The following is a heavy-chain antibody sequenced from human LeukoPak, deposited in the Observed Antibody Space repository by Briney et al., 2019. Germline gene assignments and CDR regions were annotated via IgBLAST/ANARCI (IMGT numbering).Heavy chain of an antibody. V-gene: IGHV4-61*08. D-gene: IGHD2-21*02. Sequence: PSETLSLTCAVSGGSISSGGYYWSWIRQPPGKGLEWIGYIYYSGSTNYNPSLKSRVTISVDTSKNQFSLKLSSVTAADTAVYYCASTSYCGGDCYSIDYWGQGTLVTVSS. CDR2: IYYSGST. CDR3: ASTSYCGGDCYSIDY. CDR1: GGSISSGGYY. J-gene: IGHJ4*02.